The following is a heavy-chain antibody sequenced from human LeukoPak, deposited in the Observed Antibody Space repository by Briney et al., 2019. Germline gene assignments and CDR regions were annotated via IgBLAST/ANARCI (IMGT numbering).Heavy chain of an antibody. CDR2: ISSSSSYI. Sequence: EGSLRLSCAASGFTFSSYSMNWVRQAPGKGLEWVSSISSSSSYIYYADSVKGRFTISRDNAKNSLYLQMNSLRAEDTAVYYCAREYGDGYNWGGFDYWGQGTLVTVSS. CDR1: GFTFSSYS. V-gene: IGHV3-21*01. CDR3: AREYGDGYNWGGFDY. D-gene: IGHD5-24*01. J-gene: IGHJ4*02.